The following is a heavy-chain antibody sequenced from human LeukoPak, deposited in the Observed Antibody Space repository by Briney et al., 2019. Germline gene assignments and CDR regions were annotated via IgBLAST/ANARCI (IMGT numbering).Heavy chain of an antibody. V-gene: IGHV4-59*08. J-gene: IGHJ6*02. D-gene: IGHD3-22*01. CDR2: IYYSGST. CDR1: GVSISSYY. Sequence: SETLSLTCTVSGVSISSYYWSWIRQPPGKRLEWIGYIYYSGSTNYNPSLKSRVTISVDTSKNQFSLKLRSVTAADTAVYYCARHRDTMIAPPYYYYGMDVWGQGTTVTVSS. CDR3: ARHRDTMIAPPYYYYGMDV.